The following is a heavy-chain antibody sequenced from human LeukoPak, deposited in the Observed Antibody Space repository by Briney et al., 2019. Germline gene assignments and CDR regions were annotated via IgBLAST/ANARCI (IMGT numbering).Heavy chain of an antibody. CDR3: ARDQFSTVTTPGDY. Sequence: GGSLRLSCAASGFTVSSNYMSWVRQAPGKGLEWVSVIYGGGSTYYADPVKSRFTLSRDNSKNTLYLQMNSLRAQDTAVYYCARDQFSTVTTPGDYWGQGTRVTVSS. V-gene: IGHV3-66*01. J-gene: IGHJ4*02. CDR2: IYGGGST. CDR1: GFTVSSNY. D-gene: IGHD4-17*01.